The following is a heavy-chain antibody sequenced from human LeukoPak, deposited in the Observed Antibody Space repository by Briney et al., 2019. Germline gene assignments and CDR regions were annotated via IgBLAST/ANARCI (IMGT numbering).Heavy chain of an antibody. V-gene: IGHV4-4*07. CDR1: GGSISIYY. CDR2: IYTSGST. Sequence: SETLSLTCTVSGGSISIYYWSWIRQPAGKGLEWIGRIYTSGSTNYNPSLKSRVTMSVDTSKNQFSLKLSSVTAADTAVYYCARSVSATLWSGYYIDYWGQGTLVTVSS. CDR3: ARSVSATLWSGYYIDY. D-gene: IGHD3-3*01. J-gene: IGHJ4*02.